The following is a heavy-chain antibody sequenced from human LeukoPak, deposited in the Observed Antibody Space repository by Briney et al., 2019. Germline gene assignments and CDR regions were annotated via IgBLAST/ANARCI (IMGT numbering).Heavy chain of an antibody. V-gene: IGHV3-23*01. D-gene: IGHD3-10*01. Sequence: GGSLRLSCAASGFTFSSYAMSWVRQAPGKGLEWVSAISGSGGSTYYADSVKGRFTISRDNSKNTLYLQMNSLRAEDTAVYYCGTDGSGSYYPVNYYYYYMDVWGKGTTVTVSS. CDR1: GFTFSSYA. CDR3: GTDGSGSYYPVNYYYYYMDV. CDR2: ISGSGGST. J-gene: IGHJ6*03.